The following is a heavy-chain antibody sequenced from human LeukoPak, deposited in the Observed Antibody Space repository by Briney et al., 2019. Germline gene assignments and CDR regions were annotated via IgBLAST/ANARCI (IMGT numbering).Heavy chain of an antibody. CDR3: ARDITAYCGGDCYSAWFDP. V-gene: IGHV4-31*03. D-gene: IGHD2-21*02. CDR1: GGSISSGGYY. CDR2: IYYSGST. Sequence: PSETLFLTCTVSGGSISSGGYYWSWIRQHPGKGLEWIGYIYYSGSTYYNPSLKSRVTISVDTSKNQFSLKLSSVTAADTAVYYCARDITAYCGGDCYSAWFDPWGQGTLVTVSS. J-gene: IGHJ5*02.